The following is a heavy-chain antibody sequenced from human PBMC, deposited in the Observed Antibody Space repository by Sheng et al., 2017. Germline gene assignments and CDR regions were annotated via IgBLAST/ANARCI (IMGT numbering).Heavy chain of an antibody. CDR2: IIPTLGIV. D-gene: IGHD5-18*01. CDR3: ARDEGYSYGA. J-gene: IGHJ5*02. CDR1: GGTFTSYT. V-gene: IGHV1-69*08. Sequence: QVQLVQSGAEVKKPGSSVKVSCKASGGTFTSYTVSWVRQAPGQGLEWMGRIIPTLGIVKYAQKFQGRVTITADKSTSTVYMELSSLRSEDTAVFYCARDEGYSYGAWGQGTLVTVSS.